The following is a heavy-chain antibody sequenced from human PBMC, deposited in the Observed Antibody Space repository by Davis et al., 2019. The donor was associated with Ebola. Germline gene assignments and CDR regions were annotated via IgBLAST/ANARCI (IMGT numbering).Heavy chain of an antibody. CDR2: FYSSGNT. D-gene: IGHD6-6*01. V-gene: IGHV4-61*02. CDR3: ARDRESSSIEEYYGMDV. CDR1: GGSISSGSYY. Sequence: PSETLSLTCTVSGGSISSGSYYWSWIRQPAGKGLEWIGRFYSSGNTKYNSSLKNRVAMSADTSKNQLSLKVTSVTAADTAVYYCARDRESSSIEEYYGMDVWGQGTTVTVSS. J-gene: IGHJ6*02.